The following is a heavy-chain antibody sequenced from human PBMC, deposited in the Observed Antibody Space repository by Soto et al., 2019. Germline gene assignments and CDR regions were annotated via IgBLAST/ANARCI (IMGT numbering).Heavy chain of an antibody. CDR3: ARVYDGLDYYYGMDV. J-gene: IGHJ6*02. D-gene: IGHD3-22*01. Sequence: SETLSLTCAVYGGSFSGYYWSWIRQPPGKGLEWIGEINHSGSTNYNPSLKSRVTISVDTSKNQFSLKLSSVTAADTAVYYCARVYDGLDYYYGMDVWGQGTTVTVSS. CDR2: INHSGST. V-gene: IGHV4-34*01. CDR1: GGSFSGYY.